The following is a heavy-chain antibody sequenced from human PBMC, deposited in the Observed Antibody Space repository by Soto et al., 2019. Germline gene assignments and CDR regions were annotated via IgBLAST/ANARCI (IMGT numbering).Heavy chain of an antibody. V-gene: IGHV3-9*01. J-gene: IGHJ6*02. CDR1: GFTFDDYA. Sequence: SLRLSCAASGFTFDDYAMHWVRQAPGKGLEWVSGISWNSAIIAYADSVRDRFTISRDNAKNSLYLQMNSLRAEDTAFYFCAKGRVGATSYYGMDVWGQGTTVTVSS. D-gene: IGHD1-26*01. CDR3: AKGRVGATSYYGMDV. CDR2: ISWNSAII.